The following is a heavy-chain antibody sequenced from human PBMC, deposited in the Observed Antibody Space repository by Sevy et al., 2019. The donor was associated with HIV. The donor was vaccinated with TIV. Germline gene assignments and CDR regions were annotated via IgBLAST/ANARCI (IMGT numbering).Heavy chain of an antibody. CDR2: ISQSGGTT. CDR3: ARDLPPSATTVAHFDY. CDR1: GFIFSSYE. D-gene: IGHD4-17*01. V-gene: IGHV3-48*03. Sequence: GGCLRLSCAASGFIFSSYEMSWVRQAPGKGLEWVSHISQSGGTTYYSDSVKGRFTISRDNAKNSLYLQMNSLRAEDTAIYYCARDLPPSATTVAHFDYWGQGTLVYVSS. J-gene: IGHJ4*02.